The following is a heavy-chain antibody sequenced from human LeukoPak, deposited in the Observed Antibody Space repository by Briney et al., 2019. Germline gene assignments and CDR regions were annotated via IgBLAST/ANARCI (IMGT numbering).Heavy chain of an antibody. CDR3: VKAERSGWSFDY. CDR1: GYTFTSYD. V-gene: IGHV1-8*01. CDR2: MNPNSGNT. Sequence: GASVKVSCKASGYTFTSYDINWVRQATGQGLEWMGWMNPNSGNTGYAQKFQGRVTMTRNTSISTAYMELSSLRAEDTAVYYCVKAERSGWSFDYWGQGTLVTVSS. D-gene: IGHD6-19*01. J-gene: IGHJ4*02.